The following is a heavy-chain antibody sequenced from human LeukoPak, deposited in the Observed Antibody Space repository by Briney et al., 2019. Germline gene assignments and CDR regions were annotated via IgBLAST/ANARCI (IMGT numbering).Heavy chain of an antibody. D-gene: IGHD6-19*01. CDR1: GGSISSSSYY. CDR3: ARTPGQYIAVAGGDSDY. V-gene: IGHV4-39*01. Sequence: SETLSLTCTVSGGSISSSSYYWGWIRQPPGKGLEWIGSIYYSRSTYYNPSLKSRVTISVDTSKNQFSLKLSSVTAADTAVYYCARTPGQYIAVAGGDSDYWGQGTLVTVSS. CDR2: IYYSRST. J-gene: IGHJ4*02.